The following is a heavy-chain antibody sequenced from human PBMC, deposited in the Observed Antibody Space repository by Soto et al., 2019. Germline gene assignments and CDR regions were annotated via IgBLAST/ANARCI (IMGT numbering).Heavy chain of an antibody. CDR2: INPNSGGT. V-gene: IGHV1-2*04. Sequence: GASVKVSCKASGYTFTGYYMHWVRQAPGQGLEWMGWINPNSGGTNYAQKFQGWVTMTRDTSISTAYMELSRLRSDDTAVYYCAILYDFWSGPPELDVWGQGTTVTVSS. J-gene: IGHJ6*02. CDR1: GYTFTGYY. CDR3: AILYDFWSGPPELDV. D-gene: IGHD3-3*01.